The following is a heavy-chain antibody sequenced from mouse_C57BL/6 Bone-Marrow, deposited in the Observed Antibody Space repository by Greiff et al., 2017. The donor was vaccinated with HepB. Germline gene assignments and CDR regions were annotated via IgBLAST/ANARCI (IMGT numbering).Heavy chain of an antibody. CDR1: GFTFSSYA. CDR2: ISSGGDYI. Sequence: EVKLMESGEGLVKPGGSLKLSCAASGFTFSSYAMSWVRQTPEKRLEWVAYISSGGDYIYYADTVKGRFTISRDNARNTLYLQMSSLKSEDTAMYYCTRGGYGNYYYFDYWGQGTTLTVSS. CDR3: TRGGYGNYYYFDY. D-gene: IGHD2-10*02. V-gene: IGHV5-9-1*02. J-gene: IGHJ2*01.